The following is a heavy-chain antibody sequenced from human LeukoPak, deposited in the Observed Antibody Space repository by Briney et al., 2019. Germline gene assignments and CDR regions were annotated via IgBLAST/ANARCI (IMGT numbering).Heavy chain of an antibody. CDR3: ARRGYDTSKYYYDY. V-gene: IGHV5-51*01. J-gene: IGHJ4*02. CDR1: GYTFNNYW. CDR2: MHPVDADT. D-gene: IGHD2-15*01. Sequence: GDSLKISCKGSGYTFNNYWIGWVRQMPGKGLEWMGVMHPVDADTTYSPSFQGQVNISADESITTAYLQWSSLKATDTAMYYCARRGYDTSKYYYDYWGQGTLVTVFS.